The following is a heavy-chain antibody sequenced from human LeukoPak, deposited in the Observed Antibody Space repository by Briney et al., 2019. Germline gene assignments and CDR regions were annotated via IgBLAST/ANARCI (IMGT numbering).Heavy chain of an antibody. D-gene: IGHD4/OR15-4a*01. Sequence: GGSLGLSCAASGFTFRSHAMHWVRQAPGKGLEWVAHIWFDGSNKYFADSVKGRFTISRDNSKNTLYLQMNSLRAEDTAIYYCAKERDYGPADYWGQGTLVTVSS. CDR1: GFTFRSHA. J-gene: IGHJ4*02. CDR2: IWFDGSNK. CDR3: AKERDYGPADY. V-gene: IGHV3-33*06.